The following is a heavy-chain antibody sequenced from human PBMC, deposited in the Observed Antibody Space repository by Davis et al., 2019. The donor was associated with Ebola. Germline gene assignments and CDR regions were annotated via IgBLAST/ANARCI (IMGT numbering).Heavy chain of an antibody. D-gene: IGHD3-10*01. CDR2: IKGKSESGTT. CDR3: ARNRGSGTADWFDP. CDR1: GFTFPDAW. V-gene: IGHV3-15*01. Sequence: GGSLRLSCAASGLTAASGFTFPDAWVSWVRQPPGKGLEWIGRIKGKSESGTTDYAAPVKGRFTISRDDSKTTGYLQMNSLTTEDTAVYYCARNRGSGTADWFDPWGQGTLVTVSP. J-gene: IGHJ5*02.